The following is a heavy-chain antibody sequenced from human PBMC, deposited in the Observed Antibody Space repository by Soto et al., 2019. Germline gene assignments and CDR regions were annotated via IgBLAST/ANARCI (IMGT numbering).Heavy chain of an antibody. Sequence: PGGSLRLSCAASGFTFSSYGMHWVRQAPGKGLEWVAVISYDGSNKYYADSVKGRFTISRDNSKNTLYLQMNSLRAEDTAVYYCAKGQHCSSTSCYFYYYGMDVWSQGTTVTVSS. J-gene: IGHJ6*02. CDR2: ISYDGSNK. CDR1: GFTFSSYG. V-gene: IGHV3-30*18. CDR3: AKGQHCSSTSCYFYYYGMDV. D-gene: IGHD2-2*01.